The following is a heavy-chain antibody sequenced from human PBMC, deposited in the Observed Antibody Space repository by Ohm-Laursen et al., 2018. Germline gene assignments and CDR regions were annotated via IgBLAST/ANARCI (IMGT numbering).Heavy chain of an antibody. CDR1: GFTFDDYA. J-gene: IGHJ4*02. Sequence: SLRLSCAASGFTFDDYAMHWVRQAPGKGLEWVSGIRWNSGSIGYADSVKGRFTISRDNARNSLYLQMNSLRAEDTALYYCAKMVGAWDFFDYWGQGTLVTVSS. CDR2: IRWNSGSI. CDR3: AKMVGAWDFFDY. D-gene: IGHD1-26*01. V-gene: IGHV3-9*01.